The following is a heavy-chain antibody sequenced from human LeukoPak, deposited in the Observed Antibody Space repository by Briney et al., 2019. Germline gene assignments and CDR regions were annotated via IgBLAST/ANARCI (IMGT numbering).Heavy chain of an antibody. D-gene: IGHD3-22*01. V-gene: IGHV4-30-4*01. J-gene: IGHJ3*02. Sequence: SQTLSLTCTVSGGSIITGAYYWSWIRQPPGKGLEWIGYIYYTGSTYYNPSLKSRLTISLDTSKSQFSLKLTSMTAADTAVYYCARVYDSSGYSQRDESDIWGQGTMVTVSS. CDR2: IYYTGST. CDR1: GGSIITGAYY. CDR3: ARVYDSSGYSQRDESDI.